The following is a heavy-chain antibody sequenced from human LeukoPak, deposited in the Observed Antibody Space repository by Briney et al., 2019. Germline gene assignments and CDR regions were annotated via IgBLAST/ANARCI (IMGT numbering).Heavy chain of an antibody. D-gene: IGHD3-10*01. CDR3: AKDDAWIRFGE. CDR2: ISPSGDIT. V-gene: IGHV3-23*01. CDR1: GFTFSSYG. Sequence: PGGSLRLSCAASGFTFSSYGMSWVRQAPGKGLEWVSGISPSGDITYYADSVKGRFTISRDISKNTLYLEVISLTAEDTAVYYCAKDDAWIRFGEWSQGTLVTVSS. J-gene: IGHJ4*02.